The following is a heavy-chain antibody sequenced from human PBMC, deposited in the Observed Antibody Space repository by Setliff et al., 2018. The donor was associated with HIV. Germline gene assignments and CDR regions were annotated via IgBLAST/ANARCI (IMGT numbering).Heavy chain of an antibody. CDR2: IYSSGSP. D-gene: IGHD6-13*01. CDR3: ARHRDPPGTSWIYYYYYMDL. CDR1: GGSITGHY. V-gene: IGHV4-59*04. Sequence: SETLSLTCTVSGGSITGHYWSWIRQTPGKRLEWLGSIYSSGSPSYNPSLSSRLTISVDTSKNHVSLRLSSVTAADTGVYYCARHRDPPGTSWIYYYYYMDLWGEGTTVTVSS. J-gene: IGHJ6*03.